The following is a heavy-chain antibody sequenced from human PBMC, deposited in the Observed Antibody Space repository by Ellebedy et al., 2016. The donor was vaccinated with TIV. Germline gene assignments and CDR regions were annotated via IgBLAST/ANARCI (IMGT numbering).Heavy chain of an antibody. CDR2: IYHTGTT. J-gene: IGHJ6*02. V-gene: IGHV4-39*01. D-gene: IGHD3-10*01. Sequence: SETLSLXXTVSGASITHPNHFWTWIRQPPGKGPEWIGNIYHTGTTFYNPSLKSRVTIFVDMSKNQFSLNLSSVTAADTALYFCARLWFGDLFSPEGDVWGHGTTVTVSS. CDR3: ARLWFGDLFSPEGDV. CDR1: GASITHPNHF.